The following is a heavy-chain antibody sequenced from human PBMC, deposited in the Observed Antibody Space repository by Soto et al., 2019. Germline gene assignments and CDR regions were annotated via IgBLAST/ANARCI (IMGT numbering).Heavy chain of an antibody. CDR2: TYYSGST. Sequence: SETLSLTCTVSGGSISSYYWSWIRQSPGKGLEWIGYTYYSGSTNYNPSLKSRVTISVDTSKNQFSLKLSSVTAADTAVYYCARGGVTPCDYWGQGTLVTVSS. CDR3: ARGGVTPCDY. J-gene: IGHJ4*02. D-gene: IGHD3-16*01. V-gene: IGHV4-59*01. CDR1: GGSISSYY.